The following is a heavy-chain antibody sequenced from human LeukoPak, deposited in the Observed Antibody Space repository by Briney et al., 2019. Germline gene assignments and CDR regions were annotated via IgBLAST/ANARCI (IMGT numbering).Heavy chain of an antibody. CDR2: IYSGGST. CDR3: ARGVEPLAANTLAY. Sequence: GSLRLSCAASGFTVSSNYMSWVRQAPGKGLEWVSVIYSGGSTYYADSVKGRFTISRDNSKNTLYLQMNSLRAEDTAVYYCARGVEPLAANTLAYWGQGTLVTVSS. CDR1: GFTVSSNY. D-gene: IGHD1-14*01. V-gene: IGHV3-53*01. J-gene: IGHJ4*02.